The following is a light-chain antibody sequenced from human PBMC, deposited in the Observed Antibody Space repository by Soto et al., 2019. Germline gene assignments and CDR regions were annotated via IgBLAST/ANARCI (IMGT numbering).Light chain of an antibody. V-gene: IGKV1-8*01. J-gene: IGKJ4*01. CDR1: QDISTY. Sequence: AIRMTQSPSSLSASTGDTVTITCRASQDISTYLAWYQQKPGKAPDLLIYAASALQYGVPSRFSGSGSGTDFALTISNLQSEDFASYYCQQYYSHPLTFVGGTEVEIK. CDR2: AAS. CDR3: QQYYSHPLT.